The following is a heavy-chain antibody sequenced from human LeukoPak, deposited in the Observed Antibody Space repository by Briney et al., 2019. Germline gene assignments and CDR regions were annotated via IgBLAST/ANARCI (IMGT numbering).Heavy chain of an antibody. D-gene: IGHD4-17*01. Sequence: GASVKVSCKASGGTFSSYAISWVRQAPGQGLEWMGRIIPILGIANYAQKFQGRVTITADKSTSTAYMELSSLRSEDTAVYYCARAPDYGDYGMDVWGQGTTVTVSS. V-gene: IGHV1-69*04. J-gene: IGHJ6*02. CDR2: IIPILGIA. CDR1: GGTFSSYA. CDR3: ARAPDYGDYGMDV.